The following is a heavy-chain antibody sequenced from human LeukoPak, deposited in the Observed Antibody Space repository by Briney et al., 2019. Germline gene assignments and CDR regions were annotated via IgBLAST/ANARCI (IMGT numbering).Heavy chain of an antibody. V-gene: IGHV3-30*18. J-gene: IGHJ4*02. CDR3: AKKRAPVEVEYSSSYFDY. CDR2: ISYDGSNK. Sequence: PGRSLKLSCAASGFTFSGYGMHWVRQAPGKGLEWVAVISYDGSNKYYADSVKGRFTISRDNSKNTLYLQMNSLRAEDTAVYYCAKKRAPVEVEYSSSYFDYWGQGPLVTVSS. D-gene: IGHD6-6*01. CDR1: GFTFSGYG.